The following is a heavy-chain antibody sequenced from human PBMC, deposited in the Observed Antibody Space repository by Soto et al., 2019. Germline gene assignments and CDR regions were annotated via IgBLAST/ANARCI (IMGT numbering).Heavy chain of an antibody. CDR1: GFTFSSYV. CDR3: AKDRVSRYDFWSGYPSPAFDI. Sequence: GGSLRLSCAASGFTFSSYVMSWVRKAPGKGLEWVSAISGSGGSTYYADSVKGRFTISRDNSKNTLYLQMNSLRAEDTAVYYCAKDRVSRYDFWSGYPSPAFDIWGQGTMVTVSS. V-gene: IGHV3-23*01. D-gene: IGHD3-3*01. CDR2: ISGSGGST. J-gene: IGHJ3*02.